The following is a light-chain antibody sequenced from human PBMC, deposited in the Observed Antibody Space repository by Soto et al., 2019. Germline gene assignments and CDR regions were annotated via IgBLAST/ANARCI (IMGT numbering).Light chain of an antibody. V-gene: IGKV1-5*03. CDR2: KAS. J-gene: IGKJ1*01. Sequence: LQLTQSPPSLSASVGDRVTITCRASQTISSWLAWYQQKPGKAPKLLIYKASTLKSGVPSRFSGSGSGTEFTLTISSLQPDDFATYYCQHYNSYSEAFGQGTKVDIK. CDR1: QTISSW. CDR3: QHYNSYSEA.